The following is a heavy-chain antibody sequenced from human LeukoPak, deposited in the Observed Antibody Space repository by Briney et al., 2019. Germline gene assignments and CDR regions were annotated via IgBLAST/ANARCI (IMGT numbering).Heavy chain of an antibody. CDR3: AKDDGNNAKLLLDY. V-gene: IGHV3-23*01. J-gene: IGHJ4*02. Sequence: GGSLRLSCAVSGFTFSNYGMSWVRQAPGKGLEWVSFISSSGDSTYYADSVKGRFTISRDNSKNTLYLQMNGLRAEDTAIYYCAKDDGNNAKLLLDYWGQGTLVTVSS. D-gene: IGHD2/OR15-2a*01. CDR1: GFTFSNYG. CDR2: ISSSGDST.